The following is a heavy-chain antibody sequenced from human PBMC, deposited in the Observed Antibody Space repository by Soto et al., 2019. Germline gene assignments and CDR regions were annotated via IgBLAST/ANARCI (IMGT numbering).Heavy chain of an antibody. Sequence: RRLSCAASGFTFSSYWMSWVRQAPGKGLEWVANIKQDGSEKYYVDSVKGRFTISRDNAKNSLYLQMNSLRAEDTAVYYCARPDSSGWYDAFDIWGQGTMVTVSS. CDR3: ARPDSSGWYDAFDI. V-gene: IGHV3-7*03. CDR2: IKQDGSEK. J-gene: IGHJ3*02. CDR1: GFTFSSYW. D-gene: IGHD6-19*01.